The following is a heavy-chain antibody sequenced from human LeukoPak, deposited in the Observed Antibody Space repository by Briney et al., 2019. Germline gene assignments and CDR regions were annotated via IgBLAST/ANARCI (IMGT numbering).Heavy chain of an antibody. CDR3: ARDLGGATSWFDP. CDR2: IYHSGST. D-gene: IGHD1-26*01. V-gene: IGHV4-30-2*01. Sequence: SQTLSLTCAVFGGSISSGGYSWSWIRQPPGKGLEWIGYIYHSGSTYYNPSLKSRVTISVDRSKNQFSLKLSSVTAADTAVYYCARDLGGATSWFDPWGQGTLVTVSS. J-gene: IGHJ5*02. CDR1: GGSISSGGYS.